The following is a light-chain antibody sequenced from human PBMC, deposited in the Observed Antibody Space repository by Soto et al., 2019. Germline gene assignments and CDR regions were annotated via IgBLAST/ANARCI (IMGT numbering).Light chain of an antibody. V-gene: IGLV2-14*03. CDR2: DVS. CDR3: SSYTSSSTHG. CDR1: SSDVGAYNF. J-gene: IGLJ1*01. Sequence: QSALTQPASVSGSPGQSITISCTGTSSDVGAYNFVSWYQQHPGKVPKLMIFDVSSRPSGVSDRFSGSKSGNTASLTISGLQAEDEGDYYCSSYTSSSTHGFGSGTKAHRP.